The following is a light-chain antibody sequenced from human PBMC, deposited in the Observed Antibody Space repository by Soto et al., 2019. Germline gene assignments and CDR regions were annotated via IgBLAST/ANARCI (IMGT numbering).Light chain of an antibody. CDR1: QSVAANY. J-gene: IGKJ3*01. CDR2: GAS. V-gene: IGKV3-20*01. CDR3: HQDGTAPLT. Sequence: EVVLTQSPGTLSLSPGERATLSCRASQSVAANYLAWYQQKRGQAHRLLIYGASSRATGIPDRFSGSGSGTDFTLTISRLEPEDFSVYYCHQDGTAPLTFGPGTKVDIK.